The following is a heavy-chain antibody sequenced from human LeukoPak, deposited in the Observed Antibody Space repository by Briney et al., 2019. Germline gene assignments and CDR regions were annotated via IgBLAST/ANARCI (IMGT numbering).Heavy chain of an antibody. CDR1: GFTFSSYA. CDR3: ARGVTTGSWDFQH. J-gene: IGHJ1*01. Sequence: GRSLRLSCAASGFTFSSYAMHWVRQAPGKGLEWVAVISYDGSNKYYADSVKGRFTISRDNSKNTLYLQMNSLRAEDTAVYYCARGVTTGSWDFQHWGQGTLVTVSS. V-gene: IGHV3-30-3*01. CDR2: ISYDGSNK. D-gene: IGHD4-11*01.